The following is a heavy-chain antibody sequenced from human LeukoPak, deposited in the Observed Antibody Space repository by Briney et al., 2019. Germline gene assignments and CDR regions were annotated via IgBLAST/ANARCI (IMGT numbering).Heavy chain of an antibody. V-gene: IGHV3-23*01. D-gene: IGHD2-15*01. CDR2: ISGSGGST. CDR3: AKDVVVVAASRGPYYFDY. J-gene: IGHJ4*02. CDR1: GFTFSSYW. Sequence: PGGSLRLSCAASGFTFSSYWMSWVRQAPGKGLEWVSGISGSGGSTYYADSVKGRFTISRDNSKNTLYLQMNSLRAEDTAVYYCAKDVVVVAASRGPYYFDYWGQGTLVTVSS.